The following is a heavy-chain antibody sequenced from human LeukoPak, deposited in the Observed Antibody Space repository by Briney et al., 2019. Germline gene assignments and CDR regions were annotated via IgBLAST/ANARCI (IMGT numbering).Heavy chain of an antibody. CDR2: IIPILGIA. D-gene: IGHD6-13*01. Sequence: SVKVSCKASGGTFSSYTISWVRQAPGQGLAWMGRIIPILGIANYAQKFQGRVTITADKSTSAAYMELSSLRSEDTAVYYCARETIPSSSSYFDYWGQGTLVTVSS. CDR3: ARETIPSSSSYFDY. CDR1: GGTFSSYT. J-gene: IGHJ4*02. V-gene: IGHV1-69*04.